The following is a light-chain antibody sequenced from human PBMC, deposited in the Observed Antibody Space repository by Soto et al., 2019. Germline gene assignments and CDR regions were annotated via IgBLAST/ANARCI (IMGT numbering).Light chain of an antibody. J-gene: IGLJ3*02. CDR2: EVS. V-gene: IGLV2-14*01. CDR1: SSDVGFYNY. CDR3: SSYTRSSLWV. Sequence: QPALTQPASVSGSPGQSITIPCTGTSSDVGFYNYVSWYRQYPGMAPKLLIYEVSYRPAGISNRLSGSKSGNTASLTISRLLPEDEADYYCSSYTRSSLWVFGGGTKVTVL.